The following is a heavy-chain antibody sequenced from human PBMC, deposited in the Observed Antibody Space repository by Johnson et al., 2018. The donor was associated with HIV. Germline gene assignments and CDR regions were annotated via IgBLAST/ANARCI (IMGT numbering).Heavy chain of an antibody. V-gene: IGHV3-30-3*01. D-gene: IGHD3-3*01. Sequence: VQLVESGGGVVQPGRSLRLSCAASGFTFSSYAMHWVRQAPGKGLEWVAVISYDGSNKYYADSVKGRFTISRDNSKNTLYLQMNSLRAEDTAVYYCAGGSRYYMFWSGYVDAVDIWGQGTMVTVSS. CDR2: ISYDGSNK. CDR3: AGGSRYYMFWSGYVDAVDI. CDR1: GFTFSSYA. J-gene: IGHJ3*02.